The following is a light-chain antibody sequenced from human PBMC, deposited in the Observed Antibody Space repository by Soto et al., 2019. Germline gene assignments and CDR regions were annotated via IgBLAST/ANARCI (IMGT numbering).Light chain of an antibody. CDR2: DAF. V-gene: IGKV3-11*01. Sequence: EIVLTQSPGTLSLSPGERATLSCRASQSVGSTLAWYQQKPGQAPRLLIYDAFSRATGIPARFSGGGSGPDFTLTISSLAAEDSAVYYCQQRSTWSYTFGQGTRLEIK. CDR1: QSVGST. J-gene: IGKJ2*01. CDR3: QQRSTWSYT.